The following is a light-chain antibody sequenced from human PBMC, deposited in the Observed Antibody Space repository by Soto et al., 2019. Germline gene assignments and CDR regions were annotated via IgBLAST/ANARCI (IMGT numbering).Light chain of an antibody. Sequence: QSVLTQPLSASGTPGQRVTISCSGSSSNIGRDYVYWYQQLPGTAPKLLIYRNTQRPSGVPDRFSGSKSGTSASLAFSGLRSEDEADYYCAAWDDSLNGEVVFGGGTQLTVL. J-gene: IGLJ2*01. CDR3: AAWDDSLNGEVV. CDR2: RNT. CDR1: SSNIGRDY. V-gene: IGLV1-47*01.